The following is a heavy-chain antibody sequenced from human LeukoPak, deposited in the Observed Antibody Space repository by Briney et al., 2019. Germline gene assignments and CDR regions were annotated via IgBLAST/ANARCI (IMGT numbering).Heavy chain of an antibody. CDR3: ARGGDYGDAFDY. Sequence: GGSLRLSCTASQFTFSMYWMNWVRQAPGKGLDWVANIGPDGSQKYYADSVKGRFTISRDNAKNSVFLEMNSLRADDTAVYYCARGGDYGDAFDYWGQGTLVTVSS. CDR2: IGPDGSQK. D-gene: IGHD4-17*01. V-gene: IGHV3-7*01. CDR1: QFTFSMYW. J-gene: IGHJ4*02.